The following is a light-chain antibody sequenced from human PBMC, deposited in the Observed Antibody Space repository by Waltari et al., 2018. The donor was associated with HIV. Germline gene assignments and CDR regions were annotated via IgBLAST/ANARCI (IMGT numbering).Light chain of an antibody. Sequence: QSVMTQPPSASGTPGQRVTISCSGSSSNIGNNYVYWYQQIPGTAPKLLIYRNDKRPSGVPDRFSGSKSGTSASLATSGLRSEDEADYYWAGLEDSPSVYYVFGTGTTVTVL. J-gene: IGLJ1*01. CDR2: RND. CDR3: AGLEDSPSVYYV. V-gene: IGLV1-47*01. CDR1: SSNIGNNY.